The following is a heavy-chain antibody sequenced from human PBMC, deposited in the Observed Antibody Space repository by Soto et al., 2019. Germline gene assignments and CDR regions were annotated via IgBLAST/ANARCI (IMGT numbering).Heavy chain of an antibody. CDR3: ARDRGTGFCTGGSCYSGYYYYTMDV. CDR1: GGSISSYY. V-gene: IGHV4-4*07. CDR2: IYTSGST. Sequence: SETLSLTCTVSGGSISSYYWSWIRQPAGKGLEWIGRIYTSGSTNYNPSLKSRVTMSVDTSKNQFSLKLSSVTAADTAVHYCARDRGTGFCTGGSCYSGYYYYTMDVWGQGTTVTVSS. D-gene: IGHD2-15*01. J-gene: IGHJ6*02.